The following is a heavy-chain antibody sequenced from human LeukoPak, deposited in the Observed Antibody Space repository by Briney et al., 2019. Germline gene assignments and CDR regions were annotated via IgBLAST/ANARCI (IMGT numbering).Heavy chain of an antibody. V-gene: IGHV3-30*18. CDR3: AKDASTVTLHADY. CDR1: GFTFSSFG. J-gene: IGHJ4*02. CDR2: LSYDGSNS. Sequence: PGGSLRLSCAASGFTFSSFGMHWVRQAPGKGLEWVAVLSYDGSNSFYADSVKGQFTISRDNSKNTLYLQMNSLRPEDTAVYYCAKDASTVTLHADYWGQGTLVTVSS. D-gene: IGHD4-17*01.